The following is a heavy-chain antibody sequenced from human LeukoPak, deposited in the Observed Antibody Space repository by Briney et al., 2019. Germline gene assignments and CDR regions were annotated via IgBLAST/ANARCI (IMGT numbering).Heavy chain of an antibody. CDR1: GNSISSGDYY. CDR2: IYTSGST. CDR3: AIGGDKWFGEADNFDY. J-gene: IGHJ4*02. V-gene: IGHV4-61*02. D-gene: IGHD3-10*01. Sequence: SQTLSLTCTVSGNSISSGDYYWSWIRQPAGKGLEWIGRIYTSGSTNYNPSLKSRVTISGDTSKNQFSLRLSSVTAADTAVYYCAIGGDKWFGEADNFDYWGQGTLVTVSS.